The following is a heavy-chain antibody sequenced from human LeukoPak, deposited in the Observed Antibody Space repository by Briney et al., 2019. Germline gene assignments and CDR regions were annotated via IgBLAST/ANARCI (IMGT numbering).Heavy chain of an antibody. CDR3: AKGPPFSMIGGVDY. V-gene: IGHV3-30*18. CDR2: ISYDGSNK. J-gene: IGHJ4*02. CDR1: GFIFDDYA. D-gene: IGHD3-22*01. Sequence: GGSLRLSCAVSGFIFDDYAMHWVRQAPGKGLEWVAVISYDGSNKYYADSVKGRFTISRDNSKNTLYLQMNSLRAEDTAVYYCAKGPPFSMIGGVDYWGQGTLVTVSS.